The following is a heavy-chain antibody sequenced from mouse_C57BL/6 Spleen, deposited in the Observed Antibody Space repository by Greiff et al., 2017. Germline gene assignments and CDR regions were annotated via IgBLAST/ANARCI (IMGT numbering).Heavy chain of an antibody. CDR1: GYSITSGYD. Sequence: EVNLVESGPGMVKPSQSLSLTCTVTGYSITSGYDWHWIRHFPGNKLEWMGYISYSGSTNYNPSLKSRISITHDTSKNHFFLKLNSVTTEDTATYYCAREGDYDGYYGFAYWGQGTLVTVSA. J-gene: IGHJ3*01. CDR3: AREGDYDGYYGFAY. V-gene: IGHV3-1*01. CDR2: ISYSGST. D-gene: IGHD2-3*01.